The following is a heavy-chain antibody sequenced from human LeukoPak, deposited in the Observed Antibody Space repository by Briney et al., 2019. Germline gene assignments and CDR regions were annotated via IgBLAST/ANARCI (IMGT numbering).Heavy chain of an antibody. CDR2: IIPIFGTA. Sequence: GASVKVSRKASGYTFTSYGISWVRQAPGQGLEWMGGIIPIFGTANYAQKFQGRVTITADESTSTAYMELSSLRSEDTAVYYCARGFSGWYGDDYWAREPWSPSPQ. J-gene: IGHJ4*02. CDR1: GYTFTSYG. CDR3: ARGFSGWYGDDY. D-gene: IGHD6-19*01. V-gene: IGHV1-69*13.